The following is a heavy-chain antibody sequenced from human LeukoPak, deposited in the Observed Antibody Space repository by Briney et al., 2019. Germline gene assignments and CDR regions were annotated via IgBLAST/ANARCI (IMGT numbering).Heavy chain of an antibody. CDR3: AKGSRFGEKYYYYYYMDV. D-gene: IGHD3-10*01. Sequence: GGSLRLSCAASGFTFSSYGMHWVRQAPGKGLEWVAFIRYDGSNKYYADSVKGRFTIPRDNSKNTLYLRMNSLRAEDTAVYYCAKGSRFGEKYYYYYYMDVWGKGTTVTISS. V-gene: IGHV3-30*02. J-gene: IGHJ6*03. CDR1: GFTFSSYG. CDR2: IRYDGSNK.